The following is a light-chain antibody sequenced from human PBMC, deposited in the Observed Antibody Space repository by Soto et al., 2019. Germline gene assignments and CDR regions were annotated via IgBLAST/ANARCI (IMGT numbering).Light chain of an antibody. Sequence: DIQMTQSPSSLSASVGDRVTITCRASQSNSSYLNWYQQKPGKAPKLLIYAASSLQSGVPSRFSGSGSGTDFTLTISSLQPADFATYYCQRSYSTPPFTFGPGTKVDIK. CDR1: QSNSSY. V-gene: IGKV1-39*01. J-gene: IGKJ3*01. CDR3: QRSYSTPPFT. CDR2: AAS.